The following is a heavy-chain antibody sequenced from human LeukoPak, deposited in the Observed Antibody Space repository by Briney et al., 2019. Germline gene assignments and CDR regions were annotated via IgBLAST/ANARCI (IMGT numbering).Heavy chain of an antibody. CDR3: AKDLNKRKYGDYVDY. D-gene: IGHD4-17*01. Sequence: GGSLRLSCAASGFTFSSYGMHWVRQAPGTGLEWVAVISYDGSNKYYADSVKGRFTISRDNSKNTLYLQMYSLRAEDTAVYYCAKDLNKRKYGDYVDYWGQGTLVTVSS. CDR1: GFTFSSYG. J-gene: IGHJ4*02. V-gene: IGHV3-30*18. CDR2: ISYDGSNK.